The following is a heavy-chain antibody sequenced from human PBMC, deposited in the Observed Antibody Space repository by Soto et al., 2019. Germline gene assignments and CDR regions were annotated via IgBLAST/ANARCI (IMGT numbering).Heavy chain of an antibody. V-gene: IGHV3-15*07. J-gene: IGHJ6*02. CDR1: GLPISNAW. CDR2: IKTKSEGGPT. Sequence: EVQLVESGGGFIQPGGSLRLSCAASGLPISNAWMNWVRQAPGKGLEWVGRIKTKSEGGPTDYAAAVKDRFTVSRDDSKNTLYLQMNSLKTEDTAVYYCTTGSVEGVWGQGTTVTVSS. CDR3: TTGSVEGV.